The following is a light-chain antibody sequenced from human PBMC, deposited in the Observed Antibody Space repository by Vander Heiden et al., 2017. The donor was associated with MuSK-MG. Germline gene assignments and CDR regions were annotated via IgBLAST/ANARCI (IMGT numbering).Light chain of an antibody. CDR1: QPIGIA. CDR2: VAS. CDR3: QQTVITPLFT. J-gene: IGKJ3*01. V-gene: IGKV1-39*01. Sequence: IQMTQSPSSLSASVGARVTITCRASQPIGIALNWYQHKPGQDPALLMSVASNLQSGAPSRFSGSGSGTRFTLTITNGHPEEFAAYYCQQTVITPLFTFGHGTTVDVK.